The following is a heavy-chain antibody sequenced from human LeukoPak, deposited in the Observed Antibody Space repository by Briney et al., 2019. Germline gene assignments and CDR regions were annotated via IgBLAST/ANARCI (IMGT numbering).Heavy chain of an antibody. CDR2: IYYSGST. CDR3: ARGRPYCSGSCYVD. CDR1: GGSISSYY. Sequence: SETLSLTCTVSGGSISSYYWSWIRQPPGKGLEWIGYIYYSGSTNYNPSLKSRVTISVDTSKNQFSLKLSSVTAADTAVYYCARGRPYCSGSCYVDWGQGTLVTVSS. D-gene: IGHD2-15*01. J-gene: IGHJ4*02. V-gene: IGHV4-59*01.